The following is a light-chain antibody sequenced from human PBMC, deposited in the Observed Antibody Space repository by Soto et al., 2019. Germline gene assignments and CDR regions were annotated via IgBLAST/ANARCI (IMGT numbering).Light chain of an antibody. V-gene: IGLV2-11*01. Sequence: QSVLTQPRSVSRSPGQSVTISCTGTSSDVGAYDYVSWYQQHPGKAPKLMIYDVFKRPSGVPDRFSGSKSGNTASLTISGLQAEDEADYYCSSYAGSYTHVVIGGGTKLTVL. CDR1: SSDVGAYDY. J-gene: IGLJ2*01. CDR2: DVF. CDR3: SSYAGSYTHVV.